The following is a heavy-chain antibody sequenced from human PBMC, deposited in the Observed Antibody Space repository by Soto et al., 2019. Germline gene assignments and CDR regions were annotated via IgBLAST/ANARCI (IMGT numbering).Heavy chain of an antibody. Sequence: PSETLSLTCTVPGGSISSGDYYWSWIRQPPGKGLEWIGYIYYSGSTYYNPSLKSRVTISVDTSKNQFSLKLSSVTAADTAVYYCARHTPAISISDHWGQGTLVTVSS. D-gene: IGHD2-15*01. J-gene: IGHJ4*02. V-gene: IGHV4-30-4*01. CDR3: ARHTPAISISDH. CDR2: IYYSGST. CDR1: GGSISSGDYY.